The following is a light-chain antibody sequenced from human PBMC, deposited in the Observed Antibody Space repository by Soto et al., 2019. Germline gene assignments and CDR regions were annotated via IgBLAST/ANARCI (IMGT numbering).Light chain of an antibody. CDR1: SSDIGTYNY. J-gene: IGLJ1*01. Sequence: QSALTQPASVSGSPGQSITISCTGTSSDIGTYNYVSWYQQHPGKAPRLMISEVSNRPSGVSNHFSGSKSGNTAFLTISGLQAEDEADYYCCSYTSRSTYVFGTGTKLTVL. CDR3: CSYTSRSTYV. V-gene: IGLV2-14*01. CDR2: EVS.